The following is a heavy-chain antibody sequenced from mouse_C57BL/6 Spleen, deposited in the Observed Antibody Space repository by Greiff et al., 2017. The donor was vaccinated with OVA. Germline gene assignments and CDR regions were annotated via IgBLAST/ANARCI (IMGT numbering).Heavy chain of an antibody. CDR2: INPNNGGT. J-gene: IGHJ2*01. CDR3: ARSLLYYGSSYYYFDY. Sequence: VQLQQSGPELVKPGASVKMSCKASGYTFTDYNMHWVKQSHGKSLEWIGYINPNNGGTSYNQKFKGKATLTVNKSSSTAYMELRSLTSEDSAVYYCARSLLYYGSSYYYFDYWGQGTTLTVSS. D-gene: IGHD1-1*01. CDR1: GYTFTDYN. V-gene: IGHV1-22*01.